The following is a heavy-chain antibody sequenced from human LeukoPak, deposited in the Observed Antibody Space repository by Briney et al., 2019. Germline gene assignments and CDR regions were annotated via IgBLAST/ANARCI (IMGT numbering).Heavy chain of an antibody. D-gene: IGHD3-10*01. J-gene: IGHJ6*03. Sequence: PGGSLRLSCAASGFTFSTYSINWVRQAPGKGLEWVSAISGSGGSTYYADSVKGRFTISRDNSKNTLYLQMNSLRAEDTAVYYCARVRGFYYYYMDVWGKGTTVTISS. CDR2: ISGSGGST. V-gene: IGHV3-23*01. CDR1: GFTFSTYS. CDR3: ARVRGFYYYYMDV.